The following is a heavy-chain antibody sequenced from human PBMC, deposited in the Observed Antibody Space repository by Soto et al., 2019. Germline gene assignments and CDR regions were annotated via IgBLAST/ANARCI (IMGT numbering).Heavy chain of an antibody. CDR2: IMPVFPTP. V-gene: IGHV1-69*12. CDR3: ARDKDRLQLGGNYYYILDV. CDR1: GGTFSTSA. Sequence: QVQLVQSGAEVKKPGSSVKVSCKTSGGTFSTSAISWVRQAPGQGLEWVGGIMPVFPTPDYAQNFQGRVTITADDSTTTAYLELTSVRADDTAVYYCARDKDRLQLGGNYYYILDVWGQGTAITVSS. D-gene: IGHD1-1*01. J-gene: IGHJ6*02.